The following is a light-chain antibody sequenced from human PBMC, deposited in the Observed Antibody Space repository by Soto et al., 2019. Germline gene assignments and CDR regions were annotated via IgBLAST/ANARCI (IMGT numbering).Light chain of an antibody. J-gene: IGLJ1*01. V-gene: IGLV2-8*01. CDR1: SXDVGGYNY. CDR2: EVT. Sequence: QSALTQPRSASGSPGQSVTISCTGTSXDVGGYNYVSWYQHHPGKAPKLIIYEVTRRPSGVPDRFSGSKSGNTASLTVSGLQAEDEADYYCNSYAGIDNQGVYVFGTGTKVNFL. CDR3: NSYAGIDNQGVYV.